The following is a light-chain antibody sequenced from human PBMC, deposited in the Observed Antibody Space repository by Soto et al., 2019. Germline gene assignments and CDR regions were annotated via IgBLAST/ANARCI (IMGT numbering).Light chain of an antibody. CDR2: GAS. CDR3: QRYGNSPLT. CDR1: QSVSSNY. J-gene: IGKJ1*01. V-gene: IGKV3-20*01. Sequence: EIVLTQSPGTLSLSPGERATLSCRASQSVSSNYLAWYQQKPGQAPRLLIYGASSRVTGIPDRFSGSGSRTDFTLTISRLEPEDFAVYYCQRYGNSPLTFGQGTKVEIK.